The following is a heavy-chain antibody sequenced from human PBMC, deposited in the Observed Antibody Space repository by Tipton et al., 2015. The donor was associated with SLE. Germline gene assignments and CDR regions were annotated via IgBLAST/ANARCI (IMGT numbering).Heavy chain of an antibody. D-gene: IGHD6-13*01. Sequence: SLRLSCAASGYTFSSYWMHWVRQAPGKGLVWVSRISDDGSSTSYADSVKGRFTISRDNTKNTLYLEMNSLRVEDTAVYYCAAGSSRSTDYWGQGTLVSVSS. V-gene: IGHV3-74*01. J-gene: IGHJ4*02. CDR1: GYTFSSYW. CDR3: AAGSSRSTDY. CDR2: ISDDGSST.